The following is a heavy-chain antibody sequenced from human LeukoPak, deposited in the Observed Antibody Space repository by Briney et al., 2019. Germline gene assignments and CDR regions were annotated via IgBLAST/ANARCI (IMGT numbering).Heavy chain of an antibody. V-gene: IGHV3-30*03. D-gene: IGHD3-3*01. CDR1: GCTFSSYG. J-gene: IGHJ4*02. Sequence: PGGSLRLPCAASGCTFSSYGMHWVRQAPGKGLEWVAVISYEGSNKYYAHSVKRRFTSSRDNSKSTLYLQMTRLRAADTAVYFCATVYGAAWGQGTPVTVSS. CDR3: ATVYGAA. CDR2: ISYEGSNK.